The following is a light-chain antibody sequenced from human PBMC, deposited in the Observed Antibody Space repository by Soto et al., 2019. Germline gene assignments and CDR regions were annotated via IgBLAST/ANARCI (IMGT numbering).Light chain of an antibody. V-gene: IGLV1-51*01. J-gene: IGLJ3*02. CDR3: GTWDSSLSAEV. CDR1: SSNIGKYH. Sequence: QYVLTQPPSVSAAPGQKVTISCSGSSSNIGKYHVSWYHQVPGTAPKLLIHDTSERPSGIPDRFSGSKSGTSATLGITGLQTGDEADYYCGTWDSSLSAEVFGGGTKLTVL. CDR2: DTS.